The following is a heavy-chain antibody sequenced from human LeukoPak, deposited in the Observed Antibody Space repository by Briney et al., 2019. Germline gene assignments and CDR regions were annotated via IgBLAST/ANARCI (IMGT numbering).Heavy chain of an antibody. Sequence: SETLSLTCTVSGGSISSNYWSWIRQAPGKGLEYIGYIYYSGSTSYNPSLQSRVTISVDTSNNQFSLKLTSVTAADTAVYYCANIASSSWYEHFQHWGQGTLVTVSS. J-gene: IGHJ1*01. V-gene: IGHV4-59*08. CDR1: GGSISSNY. CDR3: ANIASSSWYEHFQH. D-gene: IGHD6-13*01. CDR2: IYYSGST.